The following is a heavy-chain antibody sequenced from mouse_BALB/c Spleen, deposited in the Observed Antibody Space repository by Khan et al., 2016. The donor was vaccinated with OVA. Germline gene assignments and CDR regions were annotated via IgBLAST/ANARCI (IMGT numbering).Heavy chain of an antibody. CDR2: INTYTGEP. CDR3: ARPPCFSYVWDN. J-gene: IGHJ4*01. V-gene: IGHV9-1*02. CDR1: GHTFTKYG. Sequence: QIQLVQSGPELKKPGETVKISCKASGHTFTKYGMNWVKQAPGKGLKWMGWINTYTGEPTYADDFNGRFVFSLETSASIAYLQINNHKNEEKAIYFCARPPCFSYVWDNWGQGASVTVSS. D-gene: IGHD1-1*02.